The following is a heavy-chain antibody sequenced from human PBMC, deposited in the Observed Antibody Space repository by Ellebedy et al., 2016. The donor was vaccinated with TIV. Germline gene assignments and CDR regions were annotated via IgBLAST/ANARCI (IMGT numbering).Heavy chain of an antibody. Sequence: GESLKISXAASGFTFSGYYMSWIRQAPGKGLEWVSYISSSGDTVYYADSVKGRFTISRDNAKNSLYLQLNSLRAEDTAVYYCARDPLGQPGGWLDYWGQGTLVTVSS. CDR1: GFTFSGYY. CDR2: ISSSGDTV. J-gene: IGHJ4*02. CDR3: ARDPLGQPGGWLDY. D-gene: IGHD1-14*01. V-gene: IGHV3-11*01.